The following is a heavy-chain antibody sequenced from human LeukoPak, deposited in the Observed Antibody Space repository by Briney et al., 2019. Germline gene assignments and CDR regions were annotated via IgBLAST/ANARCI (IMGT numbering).Heavy chain of an antibody. Sequence: PGGSLRLSCAASGFTFSSYGMHWVRQAPGKGLEWVAVISYDGSSKYYADSVKGRFTISRDNSKNTLYLQMNSLRAEDTAVYYCARDTATAGIDYWGQGTLVTVSS. V-gene: IGHV3-30*03. CDR2: ISYDGSSK. CDR3: ARDTATAGIDY. CDR1: GFTFSSYG. D-gene: IGHD6-13*01. J-gene: IGHJ4*02.